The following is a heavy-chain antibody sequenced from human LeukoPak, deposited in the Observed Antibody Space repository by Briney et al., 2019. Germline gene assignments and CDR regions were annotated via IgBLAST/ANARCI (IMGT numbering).Heavy chain of an antibody. J-gene: IGHJ6*02. CDR3: ARYCGGDCYGMDV. CDR1: GFTFSSYA. Sequence: GGSLRLSCAASGFTFSSYAMSWVRQAPGKGLEWVSAISGSGGSTYYADSVKGRFTISRDNAKNSLYLQMNNLRAEDTAVYYCARYCGGDCYGMDVWGQGTTVTVSS. V-gene: IGHV3-23*01. D-gene: IGHD2-21*01. CDR2: ISGSGGST.